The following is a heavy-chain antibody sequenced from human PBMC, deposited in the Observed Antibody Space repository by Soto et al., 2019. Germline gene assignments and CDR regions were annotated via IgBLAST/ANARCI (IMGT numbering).Heavy chain of an antibody. CDR2: IYYSGIT. CDR1: YGPISNANSY. CDR3: AKQLRERGEELSFFDY. V-gene: IGHV4-39*01. D-gene: IGHD3-16*02. J-gene: IGHJ4*02. Sequence: SATLSLTCTVSYGPISNANSYWGWIRQGPGKGMEWIASIYYSGITYYNPSLKSRVAISVDTSRNHFSLKRSSVTAADTAVYYCAKQLRERGEELSFFDYWGQGVQVT.